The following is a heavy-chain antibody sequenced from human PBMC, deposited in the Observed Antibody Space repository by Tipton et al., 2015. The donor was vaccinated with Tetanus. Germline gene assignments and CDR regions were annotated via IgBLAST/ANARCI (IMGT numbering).Heavy chain of an antibody. J-gene: IGHJ4*02. D-gene: IGHD1-1*01. CDR3: AKVSAPGTIATGNFDY. Sequence: SLRLSCRGSGYSFSSYWIAWVRQVPGKGLEWMGIFFPGDSESRYSPSFQGQVTMSGDNSIRTAYLQWNSLRASDTATYYCAKVSAPGTIATGNFDYWGQGTPVTVSS. CDR1: GYSFSSYW. CDR2: FFPGDSES. V-gene: IGHV5-51*01.